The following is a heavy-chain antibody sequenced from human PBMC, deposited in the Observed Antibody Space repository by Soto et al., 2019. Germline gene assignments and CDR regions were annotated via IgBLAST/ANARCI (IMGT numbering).Heavy chain of an antibody. J-gene: IGHJ5*02. V-gene: IGHV1-3*01. CDR2: INAGNGNT. CDR3: ARGIGYCSGGSCYLYWFDP. Sequence: ASVKVSCKASGYTFTSYAMHWVRQAPGQRLEWMGWINAGNGNTKYSQKFQGRVTITRDTSASTAYMELSSLRSEDTAVYYCARGIGYCSGGSCYLYWFDPWGQGTLVIVSS. D-gene: IGHD2-15*01. CDR1: GYTFTSYA.